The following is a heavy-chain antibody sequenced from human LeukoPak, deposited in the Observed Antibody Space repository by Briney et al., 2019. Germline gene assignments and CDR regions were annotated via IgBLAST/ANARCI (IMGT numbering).Heavy chain of an antibody. CDR2: IVVGSGQT. Sequence: SVKVSCKASGFTFSNSAMQWVRQARGQRLEWIGWIVVGSGQTNYAQKFQERVTITRDMSTNTAYMELSSLSSEDTAVYYCAADDLILGYWGQGTLVTVSS. D-gene: IGHD3/OR15-3a*01. V-gene: IGHV1-58*02. J-gene: IGHJ4*02. CDR1: GFTFSNSA. CDR3: AADDLILGY.